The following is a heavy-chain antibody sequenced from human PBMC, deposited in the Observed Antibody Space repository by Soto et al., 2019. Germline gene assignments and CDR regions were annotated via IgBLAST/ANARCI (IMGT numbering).Heavy chain of an antibody. J-gene: IGHJ4*02. CDR1: GFTFNTYA. CDR3: ASHYDFDVFVPEY. D-gene: IGHD3-22*01. Sequence: DVQLVQSGGGLVKPGESLRLSCAASGFTFNTYAMNWVRQAPGEGLEWVSSISSDSVYMYYADSVKGRFSISRDNAKNSLYLQMNDLRAEDTAVYYCASHYDFDVFVPEYWGQGTLVTVSS. V-gene: IGHV3-21*02. CDR2: ISSDSVYM.